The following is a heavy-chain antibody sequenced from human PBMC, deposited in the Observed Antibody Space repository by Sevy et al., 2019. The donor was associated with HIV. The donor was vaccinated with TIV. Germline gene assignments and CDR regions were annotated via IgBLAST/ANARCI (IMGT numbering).Heavy chain of an antibody. CDR1: GGSFSGYY. CDR3: ARGGRRGPAALYYYYGMDV. J-gene: IGHJ6*02. Sequence: SETLSLTCAVYGGSFSGYYWSWIRQPPGKGLEWIGEINHSGSTNYNLSLKSRVTISVDTSKNQFSLKLSSVTAADTAVYYCARGGRRGPAALYYYYGMDVWGQGTTVTVSS. D-gene: IGHD2-2*01. V-gene: IGHV4-34*01. CDR2: INHSGST.